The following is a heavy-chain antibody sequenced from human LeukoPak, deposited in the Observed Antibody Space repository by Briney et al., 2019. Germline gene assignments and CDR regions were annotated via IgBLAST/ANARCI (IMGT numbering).Heavy chain of an antibody. D-gene: IGHD6-13*01. Sequence: PGGSLRLSCAASGFTFSNTLMSLVRQAPGKGLEWVGRIKSKTDGGTTDYAAPVKCRFTISRDDSNSTLYLQMNSLKTEDTAVYSCTMMGMGTAGRVDYWGQGTLVTVSS. CDR2: IKSKTDGGTT. CDR3: TMMGMGTAGRVDY. CDR1: GFTFSNTL. V-gene: IGHV3-15*01. J-gene: IGHJ4*02.